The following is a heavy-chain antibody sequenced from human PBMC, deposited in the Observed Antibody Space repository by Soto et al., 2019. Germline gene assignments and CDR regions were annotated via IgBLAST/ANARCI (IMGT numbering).Heavy chain of an antibody. CDR2: IHPDGGHT. J-gene: IGHJ4*02. V-gene: IGHV1-46*01. CDR1: GYTFTNYY. Sequence: GASVKVSCKASGYTFTNYYVQWVRQAPGQGLEWMGVIHPDGGHTTYSQKFQDRVTMTRDTLTSTIYMDLSSLRSEDTAVYYCARGDNDYWGQGTLVTVSS. CDR3: ARGDNDY.